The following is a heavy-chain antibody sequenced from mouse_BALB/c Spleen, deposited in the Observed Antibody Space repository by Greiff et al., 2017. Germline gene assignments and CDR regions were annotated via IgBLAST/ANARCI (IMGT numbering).Heavy chain of an antibody. CDR1: GYTFTSYW. Sequence: VQLKESGTVLARPGASVKMSCKASGYTFTSYWMHWVKQRPGQGLEWIGAIYPGNSDTSYNQKFKGKAKLTAVTSTSTAYMELSSLTNEDSAVYYCTRDYYGYDWFAYWGQGTLVTVSA. D-gene: IGHD2-2*01. CDR3: TRDYYGYDWFAY. J-gene: IGHJ3*01. V-gene: IGHV1-5*01. CDR2: IYPGNSDT.